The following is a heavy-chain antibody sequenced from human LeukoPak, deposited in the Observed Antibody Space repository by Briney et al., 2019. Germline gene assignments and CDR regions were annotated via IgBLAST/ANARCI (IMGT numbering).Heavy chain of an antibody. J-gene: IGHJ4*02. D-gene: IGHD4-17*01. V-gene: IGHV3-7*04. Sequence: PGGSLRLSCAASGFTFRTFWMSWVRQAPGSGLEWVANIKQDGSDKYYVDSVEGRFTISRDNAKNSLYLEMNSLRVEDTAVYYCARDHDGDSEYLDYWGQGTLVTVSS. CDR3: ARDHDGDSEYLDY. CDR1: GFTFRTFW. CDR2: IKQDGSDK.